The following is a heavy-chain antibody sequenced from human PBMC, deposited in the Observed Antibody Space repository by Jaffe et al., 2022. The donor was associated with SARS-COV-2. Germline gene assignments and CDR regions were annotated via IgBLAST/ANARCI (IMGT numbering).Heavy chain of an antibody. D-gene: IGHD3-9*01. CDR1: GFSFSDYY. J-gene: IGHJ4*02. Sequence: QVQLVESGGGLVKPGGSLRLSCAASGFSFSDYYMSWIRQAPGKGLEWVSYIDGPGTGIYYAASARGRFTISRDNAKNSLYLQIHSLRVDDSAVYYCARTLTGRRLVDYWGQGTLVTVSS. V-gene: IGHV3-11*01. CDR2: IDGPGTGI. CDR3: ARTLTGRRLVDY.